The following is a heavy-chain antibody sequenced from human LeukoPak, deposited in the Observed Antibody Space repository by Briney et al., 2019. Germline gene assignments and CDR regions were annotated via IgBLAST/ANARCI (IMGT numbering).Heavy chain of an antibody. Sequence: ASVKVSCKASGGTFSSYAISWVRQAPGQGLEWMGRIIPIFGTANYAQRFQGRVTITTDESTSTAYMELSSLRSEDTAVYYCARDDGLWFGEYRGFDYWGQGTLVTVSS. CDR2: IIPIFGTA. CDR3: ARDDGLWFGEYRGFDY. CDR1: GGTFSSYA. J-gene: IGHJ4*02. D-gene: IGHD3-10*01. V-gene: IGHV1-69*05.